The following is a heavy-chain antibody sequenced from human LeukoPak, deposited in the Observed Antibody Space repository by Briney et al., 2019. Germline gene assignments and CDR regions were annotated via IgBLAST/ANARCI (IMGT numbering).Heavy chain of an antibody. J-gene: IGHJ3*02. Sequence: ASVKVSCKASGYTFTSYGISWVRQAPGQGLEWMGWISAYNGNTNYAQKLQGRVTMTTDTSTSTAYMELRSLRSEDTAVYYCARDLGYYDSSGYSRPPTTYAFDIWGQGTMVTVSS. CDR2: ISAYNGNT. D-gene: IGHD3-22*01. CDR3: ARDLGYYDSSGYSRPPTTYAFDI. V-gene: IGHV1-18*01. CDR1: GYTFTSYG.